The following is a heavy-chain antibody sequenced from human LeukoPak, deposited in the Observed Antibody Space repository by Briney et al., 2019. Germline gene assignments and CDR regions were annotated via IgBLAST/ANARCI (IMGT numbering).Heavy chain of an antibody. D-gene: IGHD2-2*01. J-gene: IGHJ3*02. CDR1: GFTFRSYA. V-gene: IGHV3-48*01. CDR3: ARDREECRTTSQGCFDI. CDR2: ISTTSTTI. Sequence: PGGSLRLSCAASGFTFRSYAMNWVRQAPGKGLEWVSYISTTSTTIYHADSVKGRFTVSRDNDKNSLYLQMNSLRAEDTAVYYCARDREECRTTSQGCFDIWGQGTRVTVSS.